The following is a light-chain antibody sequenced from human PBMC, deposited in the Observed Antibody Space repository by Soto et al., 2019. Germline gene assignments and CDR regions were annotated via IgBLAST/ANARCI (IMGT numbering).Light chain of an antibody. CDR1: KNDIGVYDF. CDR2: EVN. V-gene: IGLV2-8*01. CDR3: CSFVRTNGLL. J-gene: IGLJ2*01. Sequence: QSALTQPPSASGSPGQSVTISCSGTKNDIGVYDFVSWYQHHPGKAPRLIIYEVNKRPSGISDRFSGSKSGNTASLTISGLQAEDEADYFCCSFVRTNGLLFGGGTKLTVL.